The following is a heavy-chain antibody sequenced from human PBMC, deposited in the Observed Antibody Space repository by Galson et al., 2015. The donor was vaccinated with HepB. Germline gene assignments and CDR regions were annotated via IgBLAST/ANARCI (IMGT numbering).Heavy chain of an antibody. CDR2: ISSSGATT. V-gene: IGHV3-11*01. Sequence: LRLSCAASGFSFSDHYMSWIRQAPGRGLQWLAYISSSGATTDYAGSVKGRFTISRDNVETSLYLQLNSLRAEDTAVYYCARHHCISSSCFYDYWGQGTLVTVSS. J-gene: IGHJ4*02. D-gene: IGHD6-19*01. CDR1: GFSFSDHY. CDR3: ARHHCISSSCFYDY.